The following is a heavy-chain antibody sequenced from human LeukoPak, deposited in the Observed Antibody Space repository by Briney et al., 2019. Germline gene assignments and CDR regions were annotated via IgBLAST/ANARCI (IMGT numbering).Heavy chain of an antibody. J-gene: IGHJ5*02. Sequence: SETLSLTCTVSGDSMNSGPYFWSWIRQPAGNGLERIGRIYSSGSTTYNPSLNSRVTISVDTSKNQFSLRLSSVTAADTAVYYCARAYCSSTSCYTVNWFDPWGQGTLVTVSS. CDR2: IYSSGST. CDR1: GDSMNSGPYF. D-gene: IGHD2-2*02. V-gene: IGHV4-61*02. CDR3: ARAYCSSTSCYTVNWFDP.